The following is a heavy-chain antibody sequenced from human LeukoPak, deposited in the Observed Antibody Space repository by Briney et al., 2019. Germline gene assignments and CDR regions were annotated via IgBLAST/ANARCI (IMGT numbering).Heavy chain of an antibody. CDR2: IKQDGSEK. D-gene: IGHD6-13*01. CDR3: TSEAAAGIDY. V-gene: IGHV3-7*01. CDR1: GFTFSTYW. Sequence: QPGGSLRLSCAASGFTFSTYWMSWVRQAPGKGLEWVANIKQDGSEKYYLDSVKGRFTISRDNAKNSLYLQMNSLRAEDTAVYFCTSEAAAGIDYWGQGTLVTVSS. J-gene: IGHJ4*02.